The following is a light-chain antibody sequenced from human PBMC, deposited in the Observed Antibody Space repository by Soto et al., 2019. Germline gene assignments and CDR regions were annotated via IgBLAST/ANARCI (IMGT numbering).Light chain of an antibody. CDR2: GAS. Sequence: DIHMTQSPSSLSASVGDRVSITCRASQSISSYLNWYQQKPGKAPNLLIYGASTLQSGVPSRFSGSGSGTYFTLTITSLQPEDCAAYYCQQNYSSPFSFGRGTKVDIK. CDR3: QQNYSSPFS. CDR1: QSISSY. V-gene: IGKV1-39*01. J-gene: IGKJ3*01.